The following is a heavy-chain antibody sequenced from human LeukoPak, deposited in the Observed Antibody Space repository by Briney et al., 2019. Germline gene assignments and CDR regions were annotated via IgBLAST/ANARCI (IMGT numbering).Heavy chain of an antibody. CDR1: GGSISSSSYY. J-gene: IGHJ4*02. CDR3: ARRVVGEFDY. Sequence: SETLSLTCTVSGGSISSSSYYWGWIRQPPGKGLEWIGSIYYSGSTYYNPSLKSRVTISVDTSKNQFSLKLSSVTAADTAVYYCARRVVGEFDYWCQGTLVTVSS. V-gene: IGHV4-39*01. CDR2: IYYSGST. D-gene: IGHD1-26*01.